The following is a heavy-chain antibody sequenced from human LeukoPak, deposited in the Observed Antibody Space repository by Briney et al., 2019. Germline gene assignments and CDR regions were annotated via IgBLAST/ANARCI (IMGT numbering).Heavy chain of an antibody. V-gene: IGHV5-51*01. Sequence: GESLKISCKGSGYSFTSYWIGWVRQMPGKGLEWMGIIYPGDSDTRYSPSFQGQVTISADKSISTAYLQWSSPKASDTAMYYCAKNRDGYNQPFDYWGQGTLVTVSS. D-gene: IGHD5-24*01. CDR3: AKNRDGYNQPFDY. CDR1: GYSFTSYW. J-gene: IGHJ4*02. CDR2: IYPGDSDT.